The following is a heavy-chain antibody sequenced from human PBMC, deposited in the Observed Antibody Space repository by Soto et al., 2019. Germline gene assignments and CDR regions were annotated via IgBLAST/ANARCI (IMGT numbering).Heavy chain of an antibody. J-gene: IGHJ4*02. CDR1: GFTFTSSA. Sequence: SVKVSCKASGFTFTSSAVQWVRQARGQRLEWIGWIVVGSGNTNYARKFQERVTITRDMSTSTAYMELSSLRSEDTAVYYCAYNRWLLNPLDYWGQGTLVTVSS. CDR3: AYNRWLLNPLDY. V-gene: IGHV1-58*01. CDR2: IVVGSGNT. D-gene: IGHD3-3*01.